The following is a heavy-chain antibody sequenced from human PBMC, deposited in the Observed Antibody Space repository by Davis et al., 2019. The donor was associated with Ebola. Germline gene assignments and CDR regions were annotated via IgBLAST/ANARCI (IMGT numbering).Heavy chain of an antibody. J-gene: IGHJ6*04. D-gene: IGHD7-27*01. V-gene: IGHV4-30-4*01. CDR1: GGSITTSLYY. CDR2: ISYSGTT. CDR3: VRDPIPSPSPIAWGPKQFSRVDV. Sequence: MPSETLSLTCTVSGGSITTSLYYWSWIRQSPGQGLAWIGYISYSGTTYYSPSLRDRLSMSVDPSNDQFSLRLNSVTAADTAVYYCVRDPIPSPSPIAWGPKQFSRVDVWGRGTTVIVSS.